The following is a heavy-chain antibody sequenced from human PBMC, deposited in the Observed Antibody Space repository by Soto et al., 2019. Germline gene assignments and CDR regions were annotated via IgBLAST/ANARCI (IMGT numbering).Heavy chain of an antibody. CDR3: ARAIAAAATDFDY. Sequence: RASVKVSCKASGYTFTGYYLHWVRQAPGQGLEWMGWINPNSGGTHYAQKFQVRVTMTRDPSISTAYMELSRLRSDDTAVCYCARAIAAAATDFDYWGQGTLVTVSS. J-gene: IGHJ4*02. CDR2: INPNSGGT. CDR1: GYTFTGYY. D-gene: IGHD6-13*01. V-gene: IGHV1-2*02.